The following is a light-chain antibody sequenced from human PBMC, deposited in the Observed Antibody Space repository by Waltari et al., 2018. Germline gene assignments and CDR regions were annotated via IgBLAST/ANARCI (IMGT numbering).Light chain of an antibody. CDR2: YDV. Sequence: QSVLTQPPSVSEAPRQRVTIPCSGSRSHLGNNVVNWYQQPPGKAPKLLIYYDVLLPSGVSDRFSGSKSGTSASLAISGLQSEDEADYYCSAWDDSLNGPVFGGGTKLTVL. V-gene: IGLV1-36*01. J-gene: IGLJ2*01. CDR1: RSHLGNNV. CDR3: SAWDDSLNGPV.